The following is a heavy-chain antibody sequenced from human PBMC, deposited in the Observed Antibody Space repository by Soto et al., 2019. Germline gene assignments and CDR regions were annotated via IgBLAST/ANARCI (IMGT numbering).Heavy chain of an antibody. J-gene: IGHJ4*02. CDR1: GYTFTSYG. Sequence: QVQLVQSGAEVKKPGASVKVSCKASGYTFTSYGISWVRQAPGQGLEWMGWISAYNGNTKYAQMLQGRVTMTTDTPTSTAYMELRSLRSEDTAVYFCAREPIYFDSGGQGTLVTVSS. CDR3: AREPIYFDS. V-gene: IGHV1-18*01. CDR2: ISAYNGNT.